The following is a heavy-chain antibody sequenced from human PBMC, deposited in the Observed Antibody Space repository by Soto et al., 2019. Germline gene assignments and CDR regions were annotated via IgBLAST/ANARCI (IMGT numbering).Heavy chain of an antibody. CDR2: ISGSGGST. D-gene: IGHD5-18*01. Sequence: SLRLSCAVSGFTFSSYAMSGVRQAPGKGLEWVSAISGSGGSTNYADSVKGRSTISRDNSKNTLYLQMNSLRAEDTAVYYCAKEGTAMVIDYWGQGTLVTASS. CDR1: GFTFSSYA. V-gene: IGHV3-23*01. CDR3: AKEGTAMVIDY. J-gene: IGHJ4*02.